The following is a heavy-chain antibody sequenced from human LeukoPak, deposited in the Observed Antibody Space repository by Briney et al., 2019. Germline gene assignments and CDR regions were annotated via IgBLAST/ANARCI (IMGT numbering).Heavy chain of an antibody. J-gene: IGHJ5*02. CDR1: NGSISDYY. D-gene: IGHD1-14*01. Sequence: SETLSLTCTVSNGSISDYYWSWIRQPPGKGLECIGYIYYTGSANYNPSLKSRVTISIDTPKNQFSLKLRSVTAADTAVYYCARLGWGTLLRPHWFDPWGQGTLVTVSS. CDR2: IYYTGSA. V-gene: IGHV4-59*01. CDR3: ARLGWGTLLRPHWFDP.